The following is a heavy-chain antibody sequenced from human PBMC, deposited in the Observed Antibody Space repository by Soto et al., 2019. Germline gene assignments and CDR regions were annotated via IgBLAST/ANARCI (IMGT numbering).Heavy chain of an antibody. Sequence: PGESLKISCKGSGYSFTSYWISWVRRMPGKGLEWMGRIDPSDSYTNYSPSFQGHVTISADKSISTAYLQWSSLKASDTAMYYCAREGVTPHYYGMDVWGQGTTVTVSS. J-gene: IGHJ6*02. V-gene: IGHV5-10-1*01. D-gene: IGHD2-21*02. CDR3: AREGVTPHYYGMDV. CDR1: GYSFTSYW. CDR2: IDPSDSYT.